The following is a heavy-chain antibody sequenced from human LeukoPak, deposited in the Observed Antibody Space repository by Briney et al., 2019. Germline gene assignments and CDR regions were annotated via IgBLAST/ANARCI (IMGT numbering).Heavy chain of an antibody. D-gene: IGHD3-10*01. CDR2: ISGGSSTI. CDR3: ARRDYGSGSFFGIDY. Sequence: PGGSLRLSCAASGFTFSSYTMLWVRQAPGKGLEWISSISGGSSTIYYADSVKGRFTISRDNARNSLYLQMNSLRDEDTAVYYCARRDYGSGSFFGIDYWGQGTLVTVSS. V-gene: IGHV3-48*02. CDR1: GFTFSSYT. J-gene: IGHJ4*02.